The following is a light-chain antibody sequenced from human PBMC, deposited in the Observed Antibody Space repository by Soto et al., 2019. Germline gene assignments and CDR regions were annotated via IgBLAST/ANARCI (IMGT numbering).Light chain of an antibody. CDR1: QSISSW. J-gene: IGKJ1*01. V-gene: IGKV1-5*03. Sequence: DIQMTQSPSTLSASVGDRVTITCRASQSISSWLAWYQKKPGKAPKLLIYKASSLVSGVQSRFSVSGSGTEFTLTISRLQTDDFATNYCQQYNSYPWTFGQGTKVEIK. CDR2: KAS. CDR3: QQYNSYPWT.